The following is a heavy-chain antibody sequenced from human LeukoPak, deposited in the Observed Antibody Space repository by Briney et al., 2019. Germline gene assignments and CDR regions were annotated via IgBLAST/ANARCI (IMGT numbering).Heavy chain of an antibody. J-gene: IGHJ4*02. D-gene: IGHD6-13*01. CDR3: ARDLAAAGSFDY. CDR2: IYYSGST. V-gene: IGHV4-59*01. CDR1: GGSISSYY. Sequence: SETLSLTCTVSGGSISSYYWSWIRQPPGKGLEWIGYIYYSGSTNYNPSLKSRVTISVDTSKNQFSLKLSSVTAADTAVYYCARDLAAAGSFDYWGQGTLVTVSS.